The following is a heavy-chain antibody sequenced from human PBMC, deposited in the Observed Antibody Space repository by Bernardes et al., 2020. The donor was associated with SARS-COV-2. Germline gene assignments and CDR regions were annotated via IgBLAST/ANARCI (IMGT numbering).Heavy chain of an antibody. Sequence: LRLTRTVSGGSISSDSYYWSWSPQPNGQGLDWIMRIYTSGSTNYNPSLKSRVTITVDTYKNQFSLKLSSVTAADTAVYYCARGYYDFWSGTLSYYYYCMDVWGQETTVTVAS. CDR2: IYTSGST. V-gene: IGHV4-61*02. D-gene: IGHD3-3*01. CDR3: ARGYYDFWSGTLSYYYYCMDV. J-gene: IGHJ6*02. CDR1: GGSISSDSYY.